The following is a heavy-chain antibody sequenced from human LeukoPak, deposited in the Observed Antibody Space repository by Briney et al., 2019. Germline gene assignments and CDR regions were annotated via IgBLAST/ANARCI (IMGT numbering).Heavy chain of an antibody. D-gene: IGHD5-12*01. CDR2: IYYSGST. V-gene: IGHV4-59*01. J-gene: IGHJ4*02. Sequence: SETLSLTCTVSGGSISSYYWSWIRQPPGKGLEWIGYIYYSGSTNYNPSLKSRVTISVDTSKNQFSLKLSSVTAADTAVYYCARGGLPTIGCSGELDYWGQGTLVTVSS. CDR3: ARGGLPTIGCSGELDY. CDR1: GGSISSYY.